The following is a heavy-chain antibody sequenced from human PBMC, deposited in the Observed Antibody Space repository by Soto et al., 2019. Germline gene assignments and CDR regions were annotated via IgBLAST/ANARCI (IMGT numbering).Heavy chain of an antibody. V-gene: IGHV1-69*13. J-gene: IGHJ6*02. D-gene: IGHD2-2*01. CDR1: GGTFSSYA. CDR2: IIPIFGTA. Sequence: ASVKVSCKASGGTFSSYAISWVRQAPGQGLEWMGGIIPIFGTANYAQKFQGRVTITADESTSTAYMELSSVTAADTAVYYCARVLPFLGYCSSTSCRTHYYYYGMDVWGQGTTVTVSS. CDR3: ARVLPFLGYCSSTSCRTHYYYYGMDV.